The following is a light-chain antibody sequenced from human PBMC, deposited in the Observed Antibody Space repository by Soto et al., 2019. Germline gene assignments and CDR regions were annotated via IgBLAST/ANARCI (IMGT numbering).Light chain of an antibody. CDR2: GAS. CDR1: QSVSSN. CDR3: QQYNNWPRT. Sequence: VMTHSPATLSVSPGERATLSCRASQSVSSNLAWYQQKPGQAPGLLIYGASTRATGIPARFSGSGSGTEFTLTISSLQSEDFAVYYCQQYNNWPRTFGQGTKV. V-gene: IGKV3-15*01. J-gene: IGKJ1*01.